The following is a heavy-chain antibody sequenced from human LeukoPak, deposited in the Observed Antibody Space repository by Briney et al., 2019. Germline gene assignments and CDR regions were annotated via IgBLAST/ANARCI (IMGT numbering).Heavy chain of an antibody. V-gene: IGHV4-4*07. Sequence: SETLSLTCTVSGGSISTYYWSWIRQPAGKGLECIGRIYASGSTNYNPCLKSRVTMSVHTSKNQFSLKVSSVTAADTAVYYCARLPDYSNYVDWFDPWGQGTLVTVSS. CDR1: GGSISTYY. CDR3: ARLPDYSNYVDWFDP. D-gene: IGHD4-11*01. CDR2: IYASGST. J-gene: IGHJ5*02.